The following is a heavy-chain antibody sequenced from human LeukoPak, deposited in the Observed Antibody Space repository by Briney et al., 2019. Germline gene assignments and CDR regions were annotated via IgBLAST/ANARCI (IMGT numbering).Heavy chain of an antibody. CDR3: ASSTAAAASFDY. CDR1: GYTFTNYE. Sequence: ASVKVSCKASGYTFTNYEINWVRQAIGQGLEWMGWMNPNSGDTAFAQKFQGRITMTRSTSISTAYMELSSLTSEDTAVYYCASSTAAAASFDYWGQGTLVTVSS. D-gene: IGHD6-13*01. J-gene: IGHJ4*02. V-gene: IGHV1-8*01. CDR2: MNPNSGDT.